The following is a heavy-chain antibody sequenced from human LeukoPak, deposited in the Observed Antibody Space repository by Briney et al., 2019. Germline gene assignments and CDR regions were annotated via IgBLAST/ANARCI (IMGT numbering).Heavy chain of an antibody. J-gene: IGHJ4*02. D-gene: IGHD2-2*01. V-gene: IGHV4-4*07. CDR3: ARVEGYCSSTSCYAVKGFDY. CDR1: GGSISDYY. Sequence: SETLSLTCTVSGGSISDYYWSWIRQPAGKGLEWIGRIYTSGSTNYNPSLKSRVTISVDTSKNQFSLKLSSVTAADTAVYYCARVEGYCSSTSCYAVKGFDYWGQGTLVTVSS. CDR2: IYTSGST.